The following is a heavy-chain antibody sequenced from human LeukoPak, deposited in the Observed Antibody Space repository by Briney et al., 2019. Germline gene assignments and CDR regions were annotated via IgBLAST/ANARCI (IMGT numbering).Heavy chain of an antibody. D-gene: IGHD1-26*01. Sequence: PAGCLRLSCAASGFIFSSYSMNWVRQAPGKGLEWVSYIWKSSSHLLSADSVKGRFTISRDNAKNSLYLQMNSLRAEDTAVYYCARAPSAEDTFDIWGQGTMVRVSS. CDR1: GFIFSSYS. CDR2: IWKSSSHL. J-gene: IGHJ3*02. CDR3: ARAPSAEDTFDI. V-gene: IGHV3-21*01.